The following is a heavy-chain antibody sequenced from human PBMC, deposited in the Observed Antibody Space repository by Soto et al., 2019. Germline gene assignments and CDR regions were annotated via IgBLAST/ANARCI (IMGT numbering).Heavy chain of an antibody. CDR3: ARLNGYCVSTKCHGYYVMDV. J-gene: IGHJ6*02. D-gene: IGHD2-2*03. CDR1: GGSVSSNSYS. Sequence: SETLSLTCTVSGGSVSSNSYSWGWVRQSPGKGLEWIGTIYSNGNTHYNPSLLSRVTISVDTSKNEFSLRLNSVTAADTAVYYCARLNGYCVSTKCHGYYVMDVCGQGTTVPVSS. V-gene: IGHV4-39*01. CDR2: IYSNGNT.